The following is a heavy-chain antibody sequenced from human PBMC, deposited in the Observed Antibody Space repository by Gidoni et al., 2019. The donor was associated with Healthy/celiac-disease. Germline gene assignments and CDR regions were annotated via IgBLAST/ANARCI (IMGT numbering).Heavy chain of an antibody. J-gene: IGHJ4*02. D-gene: IGHD3-22*01. CDR3: AKHTYYDSSGYYFPNLYYFDY. CDR2: ISGSGGST. CDR1: GFTFRSHA. V-gene: IGHV3-23*01. Sequence: EVQLLESGGGLVQPGGSLRLSCAASGFTFRSHALSWCRQAPGKGLEWVSAISGSGGSTYYADSVKGRFTISRDNSKNTLYLQMNSLRAEDTAVYYCAKHTYYDSSGYYFPNLYYFDYWGQGTLVTVSS.